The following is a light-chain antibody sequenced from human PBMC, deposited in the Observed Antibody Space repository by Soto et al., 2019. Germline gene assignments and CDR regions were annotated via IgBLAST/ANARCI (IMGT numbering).Light chain of an antibody. J-gene: IGKJ1*01. Sequence: DIKITQSPSTLSASVGDRVTFICRASQSISTWLAWYQQKPGKAPKLLIYDSSNLESGVPSRFSGSGSGTEFSLTISSLQPDDFATYYCQQYNSYSWTFGQGTKVDIK. CDR3: QQYNSYSWT. V-gene: IGKV1-5*02. CDR1: QSISTW. CDR2: DSS.